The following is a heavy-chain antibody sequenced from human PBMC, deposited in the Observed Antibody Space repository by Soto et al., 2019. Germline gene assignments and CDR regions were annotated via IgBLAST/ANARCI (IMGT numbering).Heavy chain of an antibody. CDR3: VSLVEGEFHGSRYLL. CDR2: IRRDGNLI. D-gene: IGHD3-10*01. CDR1: GFIFGAHA. J-gene: IGHJ6*02. V-gene: IGHV3-11*04. Sequence: GGSLRLSCAASGFIFGAHAMSWVRQAPGKGLEWISYIRRDGNLIYYADSVKGRFTISRDNAKNSLYLQMSSLRAEDTALYYCVSLVEGEFHGSRYLLWGQVSPVTFSS.